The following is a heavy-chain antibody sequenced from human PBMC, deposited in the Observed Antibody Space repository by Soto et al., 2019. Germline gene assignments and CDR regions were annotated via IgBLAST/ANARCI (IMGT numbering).Heavy chain of an antibody. Sequence: ASVKVSCKASGYTFTSYGISRVRQAPGQGLEWMGWISAYNGNTNYAQKLQGRVTMTTDTSTSTAYMELRSLRSDDTAVYYCARDVGYYYDSSGYYPFDYWGQGTLVTVSS. CDR3: ARDVGYYYDSSGYYPFDY. D-gene: IGHD3-22*01. CDR2: ISAYNGNT. V-gene: IGHV1-18*01. J-gene: IGHJ4*02. CDR1: GYTFTSYG.